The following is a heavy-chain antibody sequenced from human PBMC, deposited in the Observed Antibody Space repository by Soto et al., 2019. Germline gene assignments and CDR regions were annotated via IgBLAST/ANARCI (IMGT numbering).Heavy chain of an antibody. V-gene: IGHV3-64D*08. D-gene: IGHD3-10*01. Sequence: EVQLVESGGGLVQPGGSLRLSCSASGFTFNKYVMHWVRQAPGKGLEYVSAISGNGGNTYYTDSVKGRFTISRDNSKNTLYLQMSSLRAEDTAVYSCVKDGSGSDYSWFDSWGQGTLVTVSS. CDR3: VKDGSGSDYSWFDS. CDR1: GFTFNKYV. CDR2: ISGNGGNT. J-gene: IGHJ5*01.